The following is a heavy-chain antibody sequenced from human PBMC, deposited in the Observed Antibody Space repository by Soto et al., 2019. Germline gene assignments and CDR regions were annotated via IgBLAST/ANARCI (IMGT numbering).Heavy chain of an antibody. CDR2: INPNSGGT. CDR1: GYTFTGYY. Sequence: QVQLVKSGAEVKKPGASVKVSCKASGYTFTGYYMHWVRQAPGQGLEWMGWINPNSGGTNYAQKFQGWVTMTRDTSISTAYMELSKLRSDDTAVYYCARGPSTYCSSTSCYRLSWFDPWGQGTLVTVSS. CDR3: ARGPSTYCSSTSCYRLSWFDP. D-gene: IGHD2-2*02. J-gene: IGHJ5*02. V-gene: IGHV1-2*04.